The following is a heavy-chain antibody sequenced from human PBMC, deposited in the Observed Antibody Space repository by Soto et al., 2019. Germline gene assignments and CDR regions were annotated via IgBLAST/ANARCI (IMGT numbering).Heavy chain of an antibody. J-gene: IGHJ6*02. D-gene: IGHD2-15*01. CDR1: GYTFSNYA. CDR2: INAGNGNT. CDR3: AKGGNIAVVVADCGMYV. V-gene: IGHV1-3*01. Sequence: QVHLVQSGAEVKKPGDSMKVSCKASGYTFSNYAMHWVRQAPGQRLVWMGWINAGNGNTKYSQKFKDRVTITRDTSEGPAYLELSSLRSEKTAVYYCAKGGNIAVVVADCGMYVWGQGTTVTVSS.